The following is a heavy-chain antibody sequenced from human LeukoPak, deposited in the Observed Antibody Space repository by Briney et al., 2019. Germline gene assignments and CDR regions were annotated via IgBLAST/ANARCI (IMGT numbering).Heavy chain of an antibody. V-gene: IGHV4-59*01. CDR3: ARDISRYYMGGLDY. CDR2: IYYSGST. D-gene: IGHD3-3*01. Sequence: SETLSLTCTVSGGSISSYYWSWIRQPPGKGLEWIGYIYYSGSTNYNPSLKSRVTISVDTSKNQFSLKLSSVTAADTAVYYCARDISRYYMGGLDYWGQGTLVTVSS. J-gene: IGHJ4*02. CDR1: GGSISSYY.